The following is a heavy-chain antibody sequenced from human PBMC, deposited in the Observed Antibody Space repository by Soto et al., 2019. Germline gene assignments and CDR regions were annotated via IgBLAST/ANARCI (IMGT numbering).Heavy chain of an antibody. CDR3: AKGGGSSSNGYYYYGMDV. J-gene: IGHJ6*02. D-gene: IGHD6-6*01. Sequence: GGSLRLSCAASGFTFSSYAMSWVRQAPGKGLEWVSSISGSGGSTYYADSVKGRFTISRDNSKNTLYLQMNSLRPEDTAVYYCAKGGGSSSNGYYYYGMDVWGQETTVTVSS. CDR1: GFTFSSYA. V-gene: IGHV3-23*01. CDR2: ISGSGGST.